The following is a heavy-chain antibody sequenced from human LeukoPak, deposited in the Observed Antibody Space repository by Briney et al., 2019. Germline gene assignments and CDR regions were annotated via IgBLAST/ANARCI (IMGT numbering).Heavy chain of an antibody. J-gene: IGHJ5*02. CDR3: ARDQISPYYYDSSGRRFDP. CDR2: INPNSGGT. D-gene: IGHD3-22*01. CDR1: GYTFTGYY. V-gene: IGHV1-2*02. Sequence: ASVKVSCKASGYTFTGYYTHWVRQAPGQGLEWMGWINPNSGGTNYAQKFQGRVTMTRDTSISTAYMELSRLRSDDTAVYYCARDQISPYYYDSSGRRFDPWGQGTLVTVSS.